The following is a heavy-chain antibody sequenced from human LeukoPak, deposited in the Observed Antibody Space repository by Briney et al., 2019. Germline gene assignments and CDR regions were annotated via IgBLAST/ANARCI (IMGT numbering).Heavy chain of an antibody. Sequence: QPGGSLRLSCAASGFTFSSYAMHWVRQAPGKGLEYVSAISSNGGSTYYANSVKGRFTISRDNSKNTLYLQMGSLRAEDMAVYYCARSYCSSTSSHRIAIDYWGQGTLVTVSS. J-gene: IGHJ4*02. CDR3: ARSYCSSTSSHRIAIDY. V-gene: IGHV3-64*01. D-gene: IGHD2-2*01. CDR2: ISSNGGST. CDR1: GFTFSSYA.